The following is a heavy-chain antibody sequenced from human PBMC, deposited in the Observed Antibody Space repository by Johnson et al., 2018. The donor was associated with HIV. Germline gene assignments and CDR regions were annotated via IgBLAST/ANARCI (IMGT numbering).Heavy chain of an antibody. D-gene: IGHD5-24*01. Sequence: VQLVESGGGVLQPGRSLRLSCAASGLTVRSNYMSWVRQAPGKGLEWVSVIYSGGSTYYADSVKGRFTISRDNSKNTLYLQMNSLRAEDTAVYYCARALLSASTIGAFDIWGQGTMVTVSS. CDR2: IYSGGST. V-gene: IGHV3-66*01. J-gene: IGHJ3*02. CDR3: ARALLSASTIGAFDI. CDR1: GLTVRSNY.